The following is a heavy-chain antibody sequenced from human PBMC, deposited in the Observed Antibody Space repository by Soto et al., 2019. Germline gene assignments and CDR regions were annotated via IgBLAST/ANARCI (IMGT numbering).Heavy chain of an antibody. Sequence: EVQLVESGEKLVQPGGSLTLSCAASGFNFNNHWMSWVRQAPGKGLEWVANIKQDGSEKYYMASVKGRFTISRDNAENSLYLKMSGLSVEDTAVYFCARWGHNIGWYYIDYWGQGTLVTVSS. CDR3: ARWGHNIGWYYIDY. CDR2: IKQDGSEK. J-gene: IGHJ4*02. D-gene: IGHD6-19*01. V-gene: IGHV3-7*01. CDR1: GFNFNNHW.